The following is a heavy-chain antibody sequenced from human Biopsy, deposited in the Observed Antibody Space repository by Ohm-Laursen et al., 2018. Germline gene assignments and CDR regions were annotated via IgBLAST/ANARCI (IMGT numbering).Heavy chain of an antibody. D-gene: IGHD1-26*01. CDR1: GYTFTSHD. J-gene: IGHJ4*02. Sequence: SSVKVSCKASGYTFTSHDINWVRHATGQGLEWMWWMSPNTGNTVYAQRFQDRVTMTSDTSTGTAYMELTSLTSDDTAAYFCARWETTLGRSLDSWGQGTLVAVSS. V-gene: IGHV1-8*01. CDR2: MSPNTGNT. CDR3: ARWETTLGRSLDS.